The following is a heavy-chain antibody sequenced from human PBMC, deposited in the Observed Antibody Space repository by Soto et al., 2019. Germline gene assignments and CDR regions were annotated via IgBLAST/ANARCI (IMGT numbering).Heavy chain of an antibody. CDR2: IIPILGIA. J-gene: IGHJ4*02. CDR3: AREIKGIAVAGTFDY. CDR1: GGTFSSYT. Sequence: QVQLVQSGAEVKKPGSSVKVSCTASGGTFSSYTISWVRQAPGQGLEWMGRIIPILGIANYAQKFQGRVTITADKSTSTAYMELSSLRSEDTAVYYCAREIKGIAVAGTFDYWGQGTLVTVSS. V-gene: IGHV1-69*08. D-gene: IGHD6-19*01.